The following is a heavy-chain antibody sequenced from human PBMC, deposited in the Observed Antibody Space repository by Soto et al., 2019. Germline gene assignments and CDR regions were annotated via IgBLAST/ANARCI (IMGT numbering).Heavy chain of an antibody. CDR3: ARDARDSYDSSGSHYFDY. CDR2: IYYSGST. D-gene: IGHD3-22*01. CDR1: GGSISSGGYY. J-gene: IGHJ4*02. V-gene: IGHV4-31*03. Sequence: SETLSLTCTVSGGSISSGGYYWSWIRQHPGKGLEWIGYIYYSGSTYYNPSLKSRVTISVDTSKNQFSLKLSSVTAADTAVYYCARDARDSYDSSGSHYFDYWGQGTLVTVS.